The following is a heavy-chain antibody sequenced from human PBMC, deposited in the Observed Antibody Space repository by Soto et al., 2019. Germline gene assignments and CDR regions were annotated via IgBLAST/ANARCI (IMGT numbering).Heavy chain of an antibody. D-gene: IGHD7-27*01. Sequence: QVQLVQSGAEVKKPGASVKVSCTASGYTFATYAINWVRQATGQGLEWVGWMSPNSGNTGYAQKFQGRVTMTRTTSASTAYMELTSLRSDDTAVYYCARGPPNWGFDYWGQGTLVTVSS. J-gene: IGHJ4*02. CDR1: GYTFATYA. CDR3: ARGPPNWGFDY. V-gene: IGHV1-8*01. CDR2: MSPNSGNT.